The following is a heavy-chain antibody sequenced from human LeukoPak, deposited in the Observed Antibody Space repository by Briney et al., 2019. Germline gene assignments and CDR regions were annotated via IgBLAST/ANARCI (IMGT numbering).Heavy chain of an antibody. CDR1: GYTFTSYY. D-gene: IGHD3-22*01. CDR3: ARDRQYYYDSSGYYASAFDI. Sequence: ASVKVSCKASGYTFTSYYMHWVRQAPGQGLEWMGIINPSGGSTSYAQKFQGRVTMTRDTSTSTVYMELSSLRSEGTAVYYCARDRQYYYDSSGYYASAFDIWGQGTMVTVSS. J-gene: IGHJ3*02. V-gene: IGHV1-46*01. CDR2: INPSGGST.